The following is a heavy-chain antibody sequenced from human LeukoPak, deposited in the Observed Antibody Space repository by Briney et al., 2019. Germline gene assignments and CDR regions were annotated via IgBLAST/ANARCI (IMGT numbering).Heavy chain of an antibody. V-gene: IGHV3-30*04. CDR3: TRGDSSGYYCFDY. Sequence: GGSLRLSCAASGFTFSSYAMHRVRQAPGKGLEGVAVISYDGSNKYYADSVKGRFTIARDNSKNTLYLQMNSLRAEDTAVYYCTRGDSSGYYCFDYWGQGTLVTVSS. CDR2: ISYDGSNK. J-gene: IGHJ4*02. D-gene: IGHD3-22*01. CDR1: GFTFSSYA.